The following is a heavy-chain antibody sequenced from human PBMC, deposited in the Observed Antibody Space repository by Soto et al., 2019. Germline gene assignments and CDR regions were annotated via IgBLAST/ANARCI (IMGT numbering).Heavy chain of an antibody. V-gene: IGHV3-15*07. D-gene: IGHD5-12*01. CDR3: TTVSIVATTLYYYYGMDV. CDR2: VKSKTHGGTT. CDR1: GFTFSNAW. Sequence: GGSLRLSCAASGFTFSNAWINWVRQAPGKGLEWVGRVKSKTHGGTTDYAAPVKGRFTISRDDSKNTLYLQMNSLKTEDTAVYYCTTVSIVATTLYYYYGMDVWGQGTTVTVSS. J-gene: IGHJ6*02.